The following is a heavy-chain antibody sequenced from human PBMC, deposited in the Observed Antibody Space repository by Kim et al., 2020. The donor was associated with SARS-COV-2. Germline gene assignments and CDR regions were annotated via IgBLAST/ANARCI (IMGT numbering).Heavy chain of an antibody. Sequence: SETLSLTFTVSSGSISSGSYYWGWIRQPPGKGLEWIGSIYYSGTTYYNSPLKSRVTISVDTSKNQFSLKLSYVTAADTAVYFCARHGKYDDIMTYYNPHFDYWGQGTLVTVSS. J-gene: IGHJ4*02. D-gene: IGHD3-9*01. CDR1: SGSISSGSYY. CDR3: ARHGKYDDIMTYYNPHFDY. CDR2: IYYSGTT. V-gene: IGHV4-39*01.